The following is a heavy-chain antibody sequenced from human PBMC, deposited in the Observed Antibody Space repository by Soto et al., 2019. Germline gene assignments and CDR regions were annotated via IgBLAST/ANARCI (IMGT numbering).Heavy chain of an antibody. CDR2: INHSGST. CDR1: GGSFSGYY. D-gene: IGHD3-10*01. V-gene: IGHV4-34*01. J-gene: IGHJ4*02. CDR3: ASHSVRGAH. Sequence: SETLSLTCAVYGGSFSGYYWSWIRQPPGKGLEWIGEINHSGSTNYNPSLKSRVTISVDTSKNQFSLKLSSVTAADTAVYYCASHSVRGAHWGQGTLVTVSS.